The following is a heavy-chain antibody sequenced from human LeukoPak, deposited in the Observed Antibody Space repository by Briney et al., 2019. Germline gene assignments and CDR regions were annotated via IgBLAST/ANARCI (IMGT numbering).Heavy chain of an antibody. J-gene: IGHJ4*02. CDR1: GFTFDDYA. D-gene: IGHD6-19*01. CDR3: AKDTAVSAVDVALDY. V-gene: IGHV3-43*02. Sequence: PGGSLRLSCAASGFTFDDYAMHWVRQAPGKGLEWVSLISADGSATYYARSVKGRFTISRDNSKNFLYLQVNSLRSEDTPLYYCAKDTAVSAVDVALDYWGQGTLLTVS. CDR2: ISADGSAT.